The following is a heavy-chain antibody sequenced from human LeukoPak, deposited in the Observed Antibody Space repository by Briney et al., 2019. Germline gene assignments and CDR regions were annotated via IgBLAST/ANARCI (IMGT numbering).Heavy chain of an antibody. J-gene: IGHJ6*02. CDR1: GGSFSSYY. CDR2: INHSGST. Sequence: SETLSLTCAVYGGSFSSYYWSRIRQPPGKGLEWIGEINHSGSTNYNPSLKSRVTISVDTSKNQFSLKLSSVTAADTAVYYCARGTTYGMDVWGQGTTVTVSS. CDR3: ARGTTYGMDV. D-gene: IGHD1-14*01. V-gene: IGHV4-34*01.